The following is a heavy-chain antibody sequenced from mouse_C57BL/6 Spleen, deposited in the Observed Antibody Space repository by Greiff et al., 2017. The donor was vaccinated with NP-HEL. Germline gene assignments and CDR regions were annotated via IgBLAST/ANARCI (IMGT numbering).Heavy chain of an antibody. CDR1: GFTFSDYG. CDR2: ISSGSSTI. D-gene: IGHD2-5*01. V-gene: IGHV5-17*01. Sequence: DVKLVESGGGLVKPGGSLKLSCAASGFTFSDYGMHWVRQAPEKGLEWVAYISSGSSTIYYADTVKGRFTISRDNAKNTLFLQMTSLRSEDTAMYYCARSLYSNYDYYAMDYWGQGTSVTVSS. J-gene: IGHJ4*01. CDR3: ARSLYSNYDYYAMDY.